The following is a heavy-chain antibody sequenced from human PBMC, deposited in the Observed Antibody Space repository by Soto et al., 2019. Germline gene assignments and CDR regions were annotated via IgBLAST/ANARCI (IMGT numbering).Heavy chain of an antibody. Sequence: QVELVQSGAEVRKPGASVKVSCKASRNSFIDYYIHWVRQAPGLGLEWMGWIKSNSGGTKYAQRFQGRVTMTRDTSISTIYMELSRLKSDDTAVYYCAREDYNWNDYYYYGMDVWGQGTTVIVSS. CDR2: IKSNSGGT. D-gene: IGHD1-1*01. J-gene: IGHJ6*02. CDR1: RNSFIDYY. CDR3: AREDYNWNDYYYYGMDV. V-gene: IGHV1-2*02.